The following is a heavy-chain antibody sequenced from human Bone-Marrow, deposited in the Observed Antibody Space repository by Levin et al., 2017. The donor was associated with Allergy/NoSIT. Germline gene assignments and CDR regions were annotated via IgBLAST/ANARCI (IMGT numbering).Heavy chain of an antibody. CDR2: VNPNNGDT. V-gene: IGHV1-2*02. D-gene: IGHD1-1*01. CDR3: AALLHGTFDY. Sequence: GGSLRLSCKASGPNFTAFYIHWVRQAPGQGLEWMGWVNPNNGDTKYAQKFQGRVRMTRDTSVNTVYMELSRLTSDDTAVYYCAALLHGTFDYWGQGTLVTVSS. CDR1: GPNFTAFY. J-gene: IGHJ4*02.